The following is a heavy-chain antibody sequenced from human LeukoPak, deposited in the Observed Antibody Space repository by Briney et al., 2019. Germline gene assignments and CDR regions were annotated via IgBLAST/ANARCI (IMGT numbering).Heavy chain of an antibody. Sequence: GRSLRLSCAASGFTFSSYAMHWVRQAPGKGLEWVAVISYDGSNKYYADSVKGRFTISRDNSKNTLYLQMSSLRAEDTAVYYCATLGSEDGMDVWGQGTTVTVSS. CDR2: ISYDGSNK. J-gene: IGHJ6*02. D-gene: IGHD5-12*01. V-gene: IGHV3-30*04. CDR3: ATLGSEDGMDV. CDR1: GFTFSSYA.